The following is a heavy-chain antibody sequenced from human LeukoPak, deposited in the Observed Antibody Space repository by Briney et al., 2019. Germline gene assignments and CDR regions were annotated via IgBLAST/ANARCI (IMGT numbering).Heavy chain of an antibody. Sequence: QAGGSLRLSCAASGFTFNTYAMTWVRQAPGKGLEWVSVISASGDATNYADSVKGRFTISRDNSKNTLFLQMNRLRADDTAVYYCTKDYKADYWGQGTLVTVSS. CDR1: GFTFNTYA. V-gene: IGHV3-23*01. J-gene: IGHJ4*02. CDR3: TKDYKADY. D-gene: IGHD1-1*01. CDR2: ISASGDAT.